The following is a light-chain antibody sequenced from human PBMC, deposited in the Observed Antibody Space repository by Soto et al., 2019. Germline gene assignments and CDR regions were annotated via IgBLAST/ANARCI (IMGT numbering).Light chain of an antibody. CDR3: SSYTSTGTVV. J-gene: IGLJ2*01. CDR2: EVN. CDR1: SSDVGGYNY. Sequence: QSALTQPASVSGSPGQSITISCTGTSSDVGGYNYVSWYQQHPGKAPKLMIYEVNNRPSGVSNRFSGSKSGNTASLTISGLQGEDEADYYCSSYTSTGTVVFGGGTKRTVL. V-gene: IGLV2-14*01.